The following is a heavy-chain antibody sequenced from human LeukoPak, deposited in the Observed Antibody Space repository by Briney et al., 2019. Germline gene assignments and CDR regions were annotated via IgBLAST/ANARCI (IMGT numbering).Heavy chain of an antibody. CDR3: ASTDSSGYYYGY. CDR1: GGSFSGYY. D-gene: IGHD3-22*01. J-gene: IGHJ4*02. CDR2: INHSGST. Sequence: SETLSLTCAVYGGSFSGYYWSWIRQPPGKGLEWIGEINHSGSTNYNPSLKSRVTISVDTSKNQFSLKLSFVTAADTAVYYCASTDSSGYYYGYWGQGTLVTVSS. V-gene: IGHV4-34*01.